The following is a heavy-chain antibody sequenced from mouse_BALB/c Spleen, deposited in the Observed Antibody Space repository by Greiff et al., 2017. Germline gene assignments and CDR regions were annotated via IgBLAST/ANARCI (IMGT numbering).Heavy chain of an antibody. CDR2: ISSGGST. Sequence: EVKLQESGGGLVKPGGSLKLSCAASGFTFSSYAMSWVRQTPEKRLEWVASISSGGSTYYPDSVKGRFTISRDNARNILYLQMSSLRSEDTAMYYCARDYDGPWFAYWGQGTLVTVSA. J-gene: IGHJ3*01. CDR3: ARDYDGPWFAY. CDR1: GFTFSSYA. D-gene: IGHD2-3*01. V-gene: IGHV5-6-5*01.